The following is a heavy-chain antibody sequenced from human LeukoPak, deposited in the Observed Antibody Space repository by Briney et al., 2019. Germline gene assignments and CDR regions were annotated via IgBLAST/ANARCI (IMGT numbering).Heavy chain of an antibody. J-gene: IGHJ4*02. CDR3: ARVLPYNWNYDY. CDR1: GGSISSSSYY. V-gene: IGHV4-39*07. D-gene: IGHD1-7*01. CDR2: IYYSGST. Sequence: SETLSLACTVSGGSISSSSYYWGWIRQPPGKGLEWIGSIYYSGSTYYNPFLKSRATISVDTSKNQFSLKLSSVTAADTAVYYCARVLPYNWNYDYWGQGTLVTVSS.